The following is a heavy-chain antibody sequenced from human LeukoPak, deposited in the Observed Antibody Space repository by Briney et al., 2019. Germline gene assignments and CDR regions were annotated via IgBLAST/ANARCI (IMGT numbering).Heavy chain of an antibody. Sequence: PGGSLRLSCAASGFTFSSYEMNWVRQAPGKGLEWVSYISSSGSTIYYADSVKGRFTISRDNAKNSPYLQMNSLRAEDTAVYYCARETYYYDSSGYYGVDYWGQGTLVTVSS. CDR1: GFTFSSYE. D-gene: IGHD3-22*01. V-gene: IGHV3-48*03. J-gene: IGHJ4*02. CDR3: ARETYYYDSSGYYGVDY. CDR2: ISSSGSTI.